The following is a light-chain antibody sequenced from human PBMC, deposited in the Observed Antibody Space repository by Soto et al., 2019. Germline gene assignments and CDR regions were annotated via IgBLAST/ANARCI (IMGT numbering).Light chain of an antibody. Sequence: EIVMTQSPATLSVSPGERATLSCRASQSVSSNLVWYQQNPGQAPRLLIYGASTRATGIPARFSGSGSGTEFDLTISSLQSKDFAVYYCQQYNNWTPYSFGQGTKLEIK. J-gene: IGKJ2*01. CDR1: QSVSSN. CDR3: QQYNNWTPYS. CDR2: GAS. V-gene: IGKV3-15*01.